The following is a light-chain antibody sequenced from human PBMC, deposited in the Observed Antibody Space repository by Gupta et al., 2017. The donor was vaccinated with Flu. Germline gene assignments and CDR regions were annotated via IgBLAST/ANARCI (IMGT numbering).Light chain of an antibody. CDR3: GAWDSSLTQGL. J-gene: IGLJ3*02. CDR2: ETR. CDR1: IGNNH. Sequence: IGNNHVSWYQQFPGTAPKLLIYETRVRPSGVPDRFSGSKSGTSATLDITGLQSGDEADYYCGAWDSSLTQGLFGGGTKMTV. V-gene: IGLV1-51*02.